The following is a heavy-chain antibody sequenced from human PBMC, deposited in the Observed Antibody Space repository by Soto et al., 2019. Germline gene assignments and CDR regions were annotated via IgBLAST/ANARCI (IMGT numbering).Heavy chain of an antibody. CDR1: GGSISSDY. CDR2: VYTSGYS. J-gene: IGHJ5*02. D-gene: IGHD6-13*01. V-gene: IGHV4-4*07. CDR3: AREPTTAGTVNWFDP. Sequence: VQLQESGPGLVKPSETLSLICTVSGGSISSDYLSWIRQPVGKGLEWIGRVYTSGYSNSNPSLKSRVTMSVDTSKKQFSLNLSSVTAADTAVYYCAREPTTAGTVNWFDPWGQGTLVTVSS.